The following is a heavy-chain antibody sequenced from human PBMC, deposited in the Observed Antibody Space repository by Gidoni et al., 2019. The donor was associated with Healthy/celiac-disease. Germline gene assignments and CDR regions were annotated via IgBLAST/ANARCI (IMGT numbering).Heavy chain of an antibody. CDR2: ISYDGSNK. J-gene: IGHJ3*02. Sequence: LVESGGGVVQPGRSLRLSCAASGFTFSSYAMHWVRQAPGKGLEWVAVISYDGSNKYYADSVKGRFTISRDNSKNTLYLQMNSLRAEDTAVYYCARGDRVVVITLSDAFDIWGQGTMVTVSS. CDR3: ARGDRVVVITLSDAFDI. CDR1: GFTFSSYA. D-gene: IGHD3-22*01. V-gene: IGHV3-30-3*01.